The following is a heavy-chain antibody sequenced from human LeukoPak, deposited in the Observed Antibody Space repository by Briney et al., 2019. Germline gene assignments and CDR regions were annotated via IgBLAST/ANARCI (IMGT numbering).Heavy chain of an antibody. CDR1: GYTFTSYD. V-gene: IGHV1-8*03. CDR2: MNPNSGNT. CDR3: ARWYSSSSPWFDP. Sequence: ASVKVSCKASGYTFTSYDINWVRQATGQGLEWMGWMNPNSGNTGYAQKFQGRVTITRNTSISTAYMELSSLRSEDTAVYYCARWYSSSSPWFDPWGQGTLVTVSS. D-gene: IGHD6-6*01. J-gene: IGHJ5*02.